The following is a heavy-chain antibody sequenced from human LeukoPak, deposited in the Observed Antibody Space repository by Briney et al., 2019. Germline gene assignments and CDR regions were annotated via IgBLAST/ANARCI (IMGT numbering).Heavy chain of an antibody. CDR2: ISSSSSYI. CDR3: AKGKCSGGSCYLTNDY. D-gene: IGHD2-15*01. J-gene: IGHJ4*02. CDR1: GFTFSGYS. Sequence: PGGSLRLSCAASGFTFSGYSMNWVRQAPGKGLEWVSSISSSSSYIYYADSVKGRFTISRDNSKNTLYLQMNSLRAEDTAVYYCAKGKCSGGSCYLTNDYWGQGTLVTVSS. V-gene: IGHV3-21*04.